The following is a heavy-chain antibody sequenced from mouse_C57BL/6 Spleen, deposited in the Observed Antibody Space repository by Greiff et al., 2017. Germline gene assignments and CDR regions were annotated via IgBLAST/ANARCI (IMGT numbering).Heavy chain of an antibody. V-gene: IGHV1-15*01. CDR1: GYTFTDYE. CDR2: LDPDTGGT. CDR3: TRPFHGYFDV. J-gene: IGHJ1*03. Sequence: QVQLQQSGAELVRPGASVTLSCKASGYTFTDYEMHWVKQTTVHGLEWIGALDPDTGGTAYNQKFKGKAILTAYKSSSTAYMEIRSLTYEDSAVYYCTRPFHGYFDVWGTGTAVTVSA.